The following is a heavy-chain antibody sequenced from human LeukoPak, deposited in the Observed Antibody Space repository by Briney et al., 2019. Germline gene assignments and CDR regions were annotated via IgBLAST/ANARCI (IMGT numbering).Heavy chain of an antibody. CDR3: ARGSYSSSWYGSEYFQH. D-gene: IGHD6-13*01. J-gene: IGHJ1*01. CDR1: GFTFSSYW. V-gene: IGHV3-74*01. Sequence: GGSLRLSCAASGFTFSSYWMHWVRQAPGKGLVWVSRINSDGSSTTYADSVKGRFTISRDNAKNTLYLQMNSLRAEDTAVYYCARGSYSSSWYGSEYFQHWGQGTLVTVSS. CDR2: INSDGSST.